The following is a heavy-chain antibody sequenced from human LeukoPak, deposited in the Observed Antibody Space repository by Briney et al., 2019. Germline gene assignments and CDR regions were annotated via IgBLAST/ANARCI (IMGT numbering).Heavy chain of an antibody. CDR1: GVSISRGDYY. D-gene: IGHD2-2*01. V-gene: IGHV4-30-4*01. J-gene: IGHJ3*02. CDR3: ARVVVPAARVVAFDI. Sequence: SQTLSLTCTVSGVSISRGDYYWPWIRQPPGKGLEWNGYIYYNGSTYYNPSLKSRVTISVDTSKNQFSLRLSSVTAADTAVYYCARVVVPAARVVAFDIWGEGTMVTVSS. CDR2: IYYNGST.